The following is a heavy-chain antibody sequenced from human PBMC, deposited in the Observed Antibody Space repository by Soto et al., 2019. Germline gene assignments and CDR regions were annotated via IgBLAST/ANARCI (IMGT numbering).Heavy chain of an antibody. J-gene: IGHJ6*02. V-gene: IGHV3-23*01. CDR2: ISISGGST. CDR1: GFTFRSYA. D-gene: IGHD2-15*01. Sequence: EVQLLESGGGLVQPGGSLRLSCAGSGFTFRSYAMSWVRQAPGNGLEWVSSISISGGSTYYADSVKGRFTLLRDNSKNMLYLQMNSLRSEDTAVYYCANEGCSGGSCYWNYGLDVWGQGTTVTVSS. CDR3: ANEGCSGGSCYWNYGLDV.